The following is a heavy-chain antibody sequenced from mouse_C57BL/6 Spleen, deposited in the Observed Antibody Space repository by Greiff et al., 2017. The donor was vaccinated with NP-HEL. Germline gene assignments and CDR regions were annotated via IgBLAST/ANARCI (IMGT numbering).Heavy chain of an antibody. J-gene: IGHJ2*01. CDR1: GYTFTSYW. D-gene: IGHD1-1*01. CDR3: ARGPPYDGSSLYYFDY. CDR2: IYPGSGST. V-gene: IGHV1-55*01. Sequence: QVQLQQPGAELVKPGASVKMSCKASGYTFTSYWITWVKQRPGQGLEWIGDIYPGSGSTNYNEKFKSKATLTVDTSSSTAYMQLSSLTSEDSAVYYCARGPPYDGSSLYYFDYWGQGTTLTVSS.